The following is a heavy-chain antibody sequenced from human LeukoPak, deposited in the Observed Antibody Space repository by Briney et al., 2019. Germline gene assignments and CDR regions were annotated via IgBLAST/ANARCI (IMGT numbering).Heavy chain of an antibody. V-gene: IGHV3-7*03. CDR3: AKNRGANYYNYYMDV. CDR1: GFTFSTFW. D-gene: IGHD4/OR15-4a*01. CDR2: INQDGSEK. J-gene: IGHJ6*03. Sequence: GGSLRLSCAASGFTFSTFWMSWVRQAPGKGLEWVANINQDGSEKYYLDSVKGRFTISRDNAKNSLDLQMNSLRAEDTAVYFCAKNRGANYYNYYMDVWGQGTTVTVSS.